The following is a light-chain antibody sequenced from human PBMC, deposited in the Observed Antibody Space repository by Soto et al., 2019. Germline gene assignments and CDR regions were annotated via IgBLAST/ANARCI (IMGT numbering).Light chain of an antibody. CDR2: DVI. CDR1: SSDVGGYNY. J-gene: IGLJ1*01. V-gene: IGLV2-14*01. Sequence: QSALTQPASVSGSPGQSITISCTGTSSDVGGYNYVSWYHQHPGKAPKLIIYDVINRPSGVSNRFSGSKSGNTASLTISGLQAEDEGDYYWHLYSSSRTYVFGTGTKLTVL. CDR3: HLYSSSRTYV.